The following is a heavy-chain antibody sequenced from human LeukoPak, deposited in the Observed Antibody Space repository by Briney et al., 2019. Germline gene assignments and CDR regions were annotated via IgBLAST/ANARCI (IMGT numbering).Heavy chain of an antibody. D-gene: IGHD3-22*01. V-gene: IGHV3-21*01. CDR1: GFTFSSYW. CDR2: ISSSSSYI. Sequence: PGGSLRLSCAASGFTFSSYWMHWVRQAPGKGLEWVSSISSSSSYIYYADSVKGRFTISRDNAKNSLYLQMNSLRAEDTAVYYCARDLGYYYDSSGYYYFDYWGQGTLVTVSS. J-gene: IGHJ4*02. CDR3: ARDLGYYYDSSGYYYFDY.